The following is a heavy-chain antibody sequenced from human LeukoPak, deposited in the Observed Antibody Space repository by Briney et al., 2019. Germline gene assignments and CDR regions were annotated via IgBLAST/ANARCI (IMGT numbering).Heavy chain of an antibody. CDR2: IYPGDSDT. CDR1: GYSFNSYW. CDR3: ARQLESYYYYMDV. Sequence: GEALKISWRGSGYSFNSYWIGWVRQMPGKGLEWMGIIYPGDSDTRYSPSFQGQVNISADKSISTAYLQWSSLKASATAMYYCARQLESYYYYMDVWGKGTTVTVSS. V-gene: IGHV5-51*01. J-gene: IGHJ6*03. D-gene: IGHD1-1*01.